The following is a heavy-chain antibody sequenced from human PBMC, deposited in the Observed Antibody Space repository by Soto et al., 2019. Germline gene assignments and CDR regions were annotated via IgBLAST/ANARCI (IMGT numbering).Heavy chain of an antibody. Sequence: QLQLQESGPGLVKASETLSLTCTVSGYSIKSSSHYWGWFRQPPGETLEWNGNTYYRVNDYYNPSLKSRVTISVDTSKSQFSLGLKSVTVADTAVYFGARRTVHTDAPLDTWGQGTLVTVSA. D-gene: IGHD2-2*01. CDR3: ARRTVHTDAPLDT. V-gene: IGHV4-39*01. CDR1: GYSIKSSSHY. J-gene: IGHJ5*02. CDR2: TYYRVND.